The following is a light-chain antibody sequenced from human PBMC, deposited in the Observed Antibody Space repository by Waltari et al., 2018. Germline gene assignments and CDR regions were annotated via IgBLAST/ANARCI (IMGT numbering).Light chain of an antibody. V-gene: IGLV2-11*01. J-gene: IGLJ3*02. CDR2: DVR. CDR1: SSDVGGFDY. Sequence: QSALTQPRSVSGSPGQSVTLSCTGSSSDVGGFDYVPWYQQPPGKAPELLIFDVRRRPSGVPDHCSGAKSGNTASLTISGLQADDEADYYCCAYTGNFWVFGGGTELIVL. CDR3: CAYTGNFWV.